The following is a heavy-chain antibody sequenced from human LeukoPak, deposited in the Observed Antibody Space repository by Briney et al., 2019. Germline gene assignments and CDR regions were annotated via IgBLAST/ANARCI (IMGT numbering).Heavy chain of an antibody. CDR3: ARLATGYSSSRDY. CDR1: GGSFSGYY. CDR2: INHSGST. J-gene: IGHJ4*02. D-gene: IGHD6-13*01. V-gene: IGHV4-34*01. Sequence: PSETLSLTCAVYGGSFSGYYWSWIRQPPGKGLEWIGEINHSGSTNYNPSLKSRVTISVDTSKNQFSLKLSSVTAADTAVYYCARLATGYSSSRDYWGQGTLVTVSS.